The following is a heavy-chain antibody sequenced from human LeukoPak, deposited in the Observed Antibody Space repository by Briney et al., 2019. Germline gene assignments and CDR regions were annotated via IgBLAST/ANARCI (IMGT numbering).Heavy chain of an antibody. CDR2: INPNSGGT. D-gene: IGHD3-3*01. J-gene: IGHJ4*02. V-gene: IGHV1-2*02. Sequence: GASVKVSCKASGYTFTGYYMHWVRQAPGQGLEWMGWINPNSGGTNYAQKFQGRVTMTRDTSISTAYMELSRLRSDDTAVYYCARDGRFLEWLSSRFDYWGQGTLVTVSS. CDR1: GYTFTGYY. CDR3: ARDGRFLEWLSSRFDY.